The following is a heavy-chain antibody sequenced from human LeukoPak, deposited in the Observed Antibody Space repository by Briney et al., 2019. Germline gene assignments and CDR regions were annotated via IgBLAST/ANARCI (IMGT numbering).Heavy chain of an antibody. CDR3: ARLLSSGYSYGSSYYYYGMDV. J-gene: IGHJ6*02. CDR1: GGSISSYY. Sequence: SETLSLTCTVSGGSISSYYWSWIRQPPGKGLEWIGYIYYSGSTNYNPSLKSRVTISVDTSKNQFSLKLSSVTAADTAVYYCARLLSSGYSYGSSYYYYGMDVWGQGTTVTVSS. CDR2: IYYSGST. D-gene: IGHD5-18*01. V-gene: IGHV4-59*08.